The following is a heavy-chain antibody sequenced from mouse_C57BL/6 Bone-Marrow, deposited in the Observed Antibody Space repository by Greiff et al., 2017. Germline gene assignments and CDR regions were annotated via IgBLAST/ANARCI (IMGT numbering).Heavy chain of an antibody. CDR1: GCTFTDYE. Sequence: QVQLQQSGAELVRPGASVTLSCKASGCTFTDYEMHWVKQTPVHGLEWIGAIDPETGGTAYNQKFKGKAILTADKSSSTAYMELRSLTSGDSAVYYCTRETWYFDVWGTGTTVTVSS. J-gene: IGHJ1*03. CDR2: IDPETGGT. CDR3: TRETWYFDV. V-gene: IGHV1-15*01.